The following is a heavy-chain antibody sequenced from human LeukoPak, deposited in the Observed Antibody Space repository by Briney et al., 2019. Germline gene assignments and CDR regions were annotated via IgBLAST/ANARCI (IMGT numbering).Heavy chain of an antibody. Sequence: SVKVSCKASGGTFSSYAISWVRQAPGQGLEWMGGIIPIFGTANYAQKFQGRVTITTDESTSTAYMELSSLRSEDTAVYYCERVFVGHQAPPGYFDYWGQGTLVTVSS. CDR1: GGTFSSYA. J-gene: IGHJ4*02. CDR2: IIPIFGTA. CDR3: ERVFVGHQAPPGYFDY. D-gene: IGHD1-14*01. V-gene: IGHV1-69*05.